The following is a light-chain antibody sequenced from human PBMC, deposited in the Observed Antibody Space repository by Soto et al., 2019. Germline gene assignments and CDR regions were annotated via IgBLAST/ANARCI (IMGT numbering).Light chain of an antibody. CDR1: SSDVGVYNY. V-gene: IGLV2-14*03. Sequence: QSVLTQPASVSGSPGQSITISCTEASSDVGVYNYVSWYQQHPGKAPKLLIYDVSYRPSGVSIRFSGSKSGSTASLTISGLQAEDEADYYCSSYTTTNAVLLGGGTQLTVL. J-gene: IGLJ2*01. CDR2: DVS. CDR3: SSYTTTNAVL.